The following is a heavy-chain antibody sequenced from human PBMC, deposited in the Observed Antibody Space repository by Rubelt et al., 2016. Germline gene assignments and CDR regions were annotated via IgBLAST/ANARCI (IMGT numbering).Heavy chain of an antibody. CDR3: TTKTAMVSDYDY. CDR2: IKSKTAGGAT. D-gene: IGHD5-18*01. Sequence: WVGRIKSKTAGGATDYAAPVKDRFTMSRDDSKNTLYLQMNSLKTEDTAVYYCTTKTAMVSDYDYCGQGTLITVSS. V-gene: IGHV3-15*07. J-gene: IGHJ4*02.